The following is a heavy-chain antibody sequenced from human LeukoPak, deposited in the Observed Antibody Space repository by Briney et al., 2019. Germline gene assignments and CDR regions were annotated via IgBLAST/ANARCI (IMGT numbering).Heavy chain of an antibody. CDR1: GFTFSSYA. Sequence: GGSLRLSCAASGFTFSSYAMSWVRQAPGKGLEGCSAISGSGGSTYYADSVKGRFTISRDNSKNTLYLQMNSLRAEDTAVYYCAKDRLLIYDVFDYWGQGTLVTVSS. V-gene: IGHV3-23*01. CDR3: AKDRLLIYDVFDY. J-gene: IGHJ4*02. CDR2: ISGSGGST. D-gene: IGHD5/OR15-5a*01.